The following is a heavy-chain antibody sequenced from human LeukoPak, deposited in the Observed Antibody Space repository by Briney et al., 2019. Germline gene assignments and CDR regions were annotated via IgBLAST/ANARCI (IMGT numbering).Heavy chain of an antibody. CDR3: AKDRYGGNSVIFSEYFQH. D-gene: IGHD4-23*01. Sequence: GGSLRLSCAASGFTFSDYSMNWIRQAPGKGLEWVSYISSSGNTIYYADSVKGRFSISRDNSKNTLYLQMNSLRAEDTAVYYCAKDRYGGNSVIFSEYFQHWGQGTLVTVSS. J-gene: IGHJ1*01. V-gene: IGHV3-11*01. CDR2: ISSSGNTI. CDR1: GFTFSDYS.